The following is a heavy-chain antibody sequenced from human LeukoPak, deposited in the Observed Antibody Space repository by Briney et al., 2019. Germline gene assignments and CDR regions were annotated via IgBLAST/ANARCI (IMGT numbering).Heavy chain of an antibody. CDR2: IYTSGST. Sequence: SETLSLTCTVSGGSISSSSYYWGWIRQPPGKGLEWIGRIYTSGSTNYNPSLKSRVTMSVDTSKNQFSLKLSSVTAADTAVYYCARDLAAIHTSRYYYYYYMGVWGKGTTVTVSS. CDR1: GGSISSSSYY. CDR3: ARDLAAIHTSRYYYYYYMGV. V-gene: IGHV4-39*07. J-gene: IGHJ6*03. D-gene: IGHD2-2*02.